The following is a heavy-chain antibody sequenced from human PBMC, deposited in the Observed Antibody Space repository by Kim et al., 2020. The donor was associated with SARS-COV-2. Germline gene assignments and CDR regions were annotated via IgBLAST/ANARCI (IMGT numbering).Heavy chain of an antibody. CDR2: ISSSSSYI. CDR1: GFTFSSYS. J-gene: IGHJ6*02. V-gene: IGHV3-21*01. CDR3: AREWMVRGVYYYYYYGMDV. Sequence: GGSLRLSCAASGFTFSSYSMNWVRQAPGKGLEWVSSISSSSSYIYYADSVKGRFTISRDNAKNSLYLQMNSLRAEDTAVYYCAREWMVRGVYYYYYYGMDVWGQGTTVTVSS. D-gene: IGHD3-10*01.